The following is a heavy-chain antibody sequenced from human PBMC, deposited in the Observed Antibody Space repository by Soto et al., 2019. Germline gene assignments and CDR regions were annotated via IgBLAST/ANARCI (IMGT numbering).Heavy chain of an antibody. CDR3: ARSSSSHYFDY. D-gene: IGHD6-6*01. V-gene: IGHV1-69*13. J-gene: IGHJ4*02. CDR2: IIPIFGTA. Sequence: VTVSCTASGGTFSSSAISWVRQAPGQGLEWMGGIIPIFGTANYAQKFQGRVAITADKSTSTAYMELSSLRSEDTAVYYCARSSSSHYFDYWGQGTLVTVSS. CDR1: GGTFSSSA.